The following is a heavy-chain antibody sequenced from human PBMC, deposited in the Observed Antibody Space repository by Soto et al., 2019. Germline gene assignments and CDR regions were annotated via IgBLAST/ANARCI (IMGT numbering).Heavy chain of an antibody. Sequence: GGSLRLSCAASGFTFSSYAMHWVRQAPGKGLEWVAVISYDGSNKYYADSVKGRFTISRDNSKNTLYLQMNSLRAEDTAVYYCAGGSCSSTSCYIVGYWGQGTLVTVSS. CDR3: AGGSCSSTSCYIVGY. J-gene: IGHJ4*02. CDR1: GFTFSSYA. V-gene: IGHV3-30-3*01. CDR2: ISYDGSNK. D-gene: IGHD2-2*02.